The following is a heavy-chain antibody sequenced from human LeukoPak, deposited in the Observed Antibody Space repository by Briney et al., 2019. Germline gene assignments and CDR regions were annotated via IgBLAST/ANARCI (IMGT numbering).Heavy chain of an antibody. Sequence: SVKVSCKASGGTFSSYAISWVRQAPGQGLEWMGRIIPIFGTANYAQKFQGRVTITADRSTSTAYMELSSLRSEDTAVYYCARDPIFGVVTPDYWGQGTLVTVSS. CDR2: IIPIFGTA. V-gene: IGHV1-69*06. CDR3: ARDPIFGVVTPDY. D-gene: IGHD3-3*01. J-gene: IGHJ4*02. CDR1: GGTFSSYA.